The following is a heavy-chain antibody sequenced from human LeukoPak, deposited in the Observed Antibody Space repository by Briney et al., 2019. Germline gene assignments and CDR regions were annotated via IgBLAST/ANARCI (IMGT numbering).Heavy chain of an antibody. CDR1: GYTFTGYY. D-gene: IGHD6-19*01. V-gene: IGHV1-2*06. CDR3: ARGVAMANTGYYFDY. Sequence: GASVKVSCKASGYTFTGYYFHWVRQAPGQGLEWMGRINSNSGGTNYVQKFQGRVTMTRDTSISTAHMELRGLRSDDTAVYYCARGVAMANTGYYFDYWGQGTLVTVSS. CDR2: INSNSGGT. J-gene: IGHJ4*02.